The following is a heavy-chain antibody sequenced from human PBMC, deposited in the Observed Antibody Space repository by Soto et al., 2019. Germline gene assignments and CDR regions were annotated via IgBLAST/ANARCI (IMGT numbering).Heavy chain of an antibody. CDR3: ASYLGISWYPEYFQY. CDR1: GFTFSSYS. V-gene: IGHV3-48*01. Sequence: PGGSLRLSCAASGFTFSSYSMNWVRQAPGKGLEWVSYISSSSSTIYYADSVKGRFTISRDNAKNSLYLQMNSLRAEDTAVYYCASYLGISWYPEYFQYWCQGTLVSVFS. D-gene: IGHD6-13*01. CDR2: ISSSSSTI. J-gene: IGHJ1*01.